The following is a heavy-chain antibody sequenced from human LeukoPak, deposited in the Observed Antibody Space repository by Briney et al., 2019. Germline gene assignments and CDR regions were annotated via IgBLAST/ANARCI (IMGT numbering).Heavy chain of an antibody. D-gene: IGHD4-23*01. J-gene: IGHJ4*02. CDR2: TSSSGDNT. CDR3: AKGYGGNRPLDY. V-gene: IGHV3-23*01. Sequence: GGSLRLSCAASGFTFSSYGMHWVRQAPGKGLEWVSATSSSGDNTYYADSVKGRFSISRDNSKNTLYLQMNSLRADDTAVYYCAKGYGGNRPLDYWGQGTLVTVSS. CDR1: GFTFSSYG.